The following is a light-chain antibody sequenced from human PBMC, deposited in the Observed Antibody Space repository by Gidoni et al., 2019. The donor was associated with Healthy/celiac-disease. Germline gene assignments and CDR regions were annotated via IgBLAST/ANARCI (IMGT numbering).Light chain of an antibody. J-gene: IGKJ4*01. CDR1: PGVSSY. CDR2: DAS. Sequence: EIVLTPSPATLSLSPGERATLSCRASPGVSSYLAWYQQKPGQAPRLLIYDASNRATGIPARFSGSGPGTDFTLTISSLEPEDFAVYYCQQRSNWHTFGGGTKVEIK. V-gene: IGKV3D-11*01. CDR3: QQRSNWHT.